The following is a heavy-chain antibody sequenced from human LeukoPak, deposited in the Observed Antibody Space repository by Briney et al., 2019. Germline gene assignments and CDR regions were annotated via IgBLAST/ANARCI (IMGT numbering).Heavy chain of an antibody. D-gene: IGHD3-9*01. CDR1: GFTFDDYG. CDR2: INWNGGST. J-gene: IGHJ3*02. Sequence: SGGSLRLSCAASGFTFDDYGMSWVRQAPGKGLEWVSGINWNGGSTGYADSVKGRFTISRDNAKNSLYLQMNSLRAEDTALYYCARGGPTYYDILTGYYYDDAFDIWGQGTMVTVS. CDR3: ARGGPTYYDILTGYYYDDAFDI. V-gene: IGHV3-20*04.